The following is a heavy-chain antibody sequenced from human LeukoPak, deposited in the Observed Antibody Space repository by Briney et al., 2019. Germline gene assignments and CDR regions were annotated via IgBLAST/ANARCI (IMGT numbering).Heavy chain of an antibody. V-gene: IGHV3-30*02. CDR1: GFTFSSNA. J-gene: IGHJ4*02. D-gene: IGHD3-22*01. CDR3: ARERDRRGCFDY. CDR2: IRYDGNEI. Sequence: GGSLRLSCTASGFTFSSNAMHWVRQAPSKGLEWVTFIRYDGNEIYYADSVKGRFTVSRDNSKNTLYLQMNTLRVDDTGVYYCARERDRRGCFDYWGQGTLVTVSS.